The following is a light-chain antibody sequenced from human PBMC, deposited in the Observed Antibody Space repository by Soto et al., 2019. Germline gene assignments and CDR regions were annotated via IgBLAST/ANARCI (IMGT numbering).Light chain of an antibody. CDR1: QSVGNN. Sequence: EIVLTQSPATLSLSPGERATLSCRASQSVGNNLAWYQQKPGQAPGLLIYEASTRATGIPARFSGSGSGTDFTLTISSLEPEDFAVYYCQQYGSSGTFGQGTKVDIK. CDR2: EAS. J-gene: IGKJ1*01. CDR3: QQYGSSGT. V-gene: IGKV3-11*01.